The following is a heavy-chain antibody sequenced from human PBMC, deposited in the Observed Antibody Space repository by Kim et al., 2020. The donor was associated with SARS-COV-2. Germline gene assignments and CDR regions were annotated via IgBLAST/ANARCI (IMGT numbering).Heavy chain of an antibody. V-gene: IGHV1-18*04. CDR3: ARGPKYDYVWGSYRSMPRVDY. J-gene: IGHJ4*02. Sequence: ASVKVSCKASGYTFTSYGISWVRQAPGQGLEWMGWISAYNGNTNYAQKLQGRVTMTTDTSTSTAYMELRSLRSDDTAVYYCARGPKYDYVWGSYRSMPRVDYWGQGTLVTVSS. D-gene: IGHD3-16*02. CDR1: GYTFTSYG. CDR2: ISAYNGNT.